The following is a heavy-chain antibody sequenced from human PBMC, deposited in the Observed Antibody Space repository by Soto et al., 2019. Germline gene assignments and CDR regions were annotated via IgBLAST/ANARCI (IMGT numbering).Heavy chain of an antibody. D-gene: IGHD5-18*01. CDR3: GRGGGSIGNSYGTMGY. CDR1: GLTFSSYW. Sequence: EVQLVESGGGLVQPGGSLRLSCAVSGLTFSSYWMHWVRQAPGKGLVWVSRISSDGRSTTYADSVKGRFTISRDNAKNTLYLQRNSLRAEDTAVYYWGRGGGSIGNSYGTMGYWGQGTLVTVSS. J-gene: IGHJ4*02. CDR2: ISSDGRST. V-gene: IGHV3-74*01.